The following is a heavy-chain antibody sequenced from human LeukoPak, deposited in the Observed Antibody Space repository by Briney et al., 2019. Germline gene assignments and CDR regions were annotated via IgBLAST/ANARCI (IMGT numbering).Heavy chain of an antibody. CDR2: IYYTGST. D-gene: IGHD2-2*01. CDR3: GRAGPGAFFDH. J-gene: IGHJ4*02. V-gene: IGHV4-59*01. Sequence: PSETLSLTCTVSGGSISNYYWSWIRQPPGKGLEWIGYIYYTGSTNYNPSLQSRVTISVDTSMNQFSLKLTSMTAADTAVYYCGRAGPGAFFDHWGRGALVTVSS. CDR1: GGSISNYY.